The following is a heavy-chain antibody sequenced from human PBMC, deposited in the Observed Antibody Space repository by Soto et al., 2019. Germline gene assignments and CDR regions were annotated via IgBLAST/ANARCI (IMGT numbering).Heavy chain of an antibody. J-gene: IGHJ4*02. CDR1: GFTFSSYS. D-gene: IGHD3-3*01. V-gene: IGHV3-21*04. Sequence: GGSLRLSCAASGFTFSSYSMNWVRQAPGKGLEWVSSISCSTSYIYYADSVKGRFTISRDNSKNTLYLQMNSLRAEDTAVYYCAKARAQYYDFWSGYPVDYWGQGTLVTVSS. CDR3: AKARAQYYDFWSGYPVDY. CDR2: ISCSTSYI.